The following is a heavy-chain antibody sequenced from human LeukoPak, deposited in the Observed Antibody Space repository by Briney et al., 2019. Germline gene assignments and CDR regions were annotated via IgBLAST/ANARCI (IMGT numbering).Heavy chain of an antibody. Sequence: SETLSLTCTVSGGSISSSSYYWGWIRQPPGKGLEWIGSIYYSGSTYYNPSLKSRVTISVDTSKNQFSLKLSSVTAADTAVYYCARAPEADYDSSGFDYWGQGTLVTVSS. J-gene: IGHJ4*02. CDR2: IYYSGST. D-gene: IGHD3-22*01. V-gene: IGHV4-39*07. CDR3: ARAPEADYDSSGFDY. CDR1: GGSISSSSYY.